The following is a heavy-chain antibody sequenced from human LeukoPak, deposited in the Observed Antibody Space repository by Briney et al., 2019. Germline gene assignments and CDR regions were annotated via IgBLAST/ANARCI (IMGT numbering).Heavy chain of an antibody. CDR1: GFTFSSYW. CDR2: INSDGSST. Sequence: QPGGSLRLSCAASGFTFSSYWMPWVRQAPGKGLVWDSRINSDGSSTSYADSVKGRFTISRDNAKNTLYLQMNSLRAEDTAVYYCATSPYNHYGMDVWGQGTTVTVSS. CDR3: ATSPYNHYGMDV. J-gene: IGHJ6*02. V-gene: IGHV3-74*01.